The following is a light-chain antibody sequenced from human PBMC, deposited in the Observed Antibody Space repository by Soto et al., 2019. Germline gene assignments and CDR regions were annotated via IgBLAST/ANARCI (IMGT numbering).Light chain of an antibody. Sequence: DIQMTQSPSTLSASVGDRVTITCRASQSIKKWLAWYQQKPGRAPKLLIYKASNLETGVPSRFSGSGSGTEFTLTISSLQPDDFATYDCQEYSSYLWTFGQGTKVDIK. CDR3: QEYSSYLWT. J-gene: IGKJ1*01. CDR1: QSIKKW. CDR2: KAS. V-gene: IGKV1-5*03.